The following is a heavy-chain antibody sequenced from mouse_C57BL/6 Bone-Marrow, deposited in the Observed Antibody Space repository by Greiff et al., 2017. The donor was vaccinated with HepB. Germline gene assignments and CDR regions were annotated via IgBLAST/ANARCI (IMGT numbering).Heavy chain of an antibody. CDR2: ISNLAYSI. CDR1: GFTFSDYG. CDR3: ARVGGFAWFAY. J-gene: IGHJ3*01. V-gene: IGHV5-15*01. Sequence: EVKLMESGGGLVQPGGSLKLSCAASGFTFSDYGMAWVRQAPRKGPEWVAFISNLAYSIYYADTVTGRFTISRENAKNTLYLEMSSLRSEDTAMYYCARVGGFAWFAYWGQGTLVTVSA. D-gene: IGHD3-1*01.